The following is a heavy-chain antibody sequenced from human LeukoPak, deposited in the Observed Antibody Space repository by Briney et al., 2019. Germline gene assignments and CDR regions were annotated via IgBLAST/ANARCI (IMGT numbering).Heavy chain of an antibody. CDR3: AKDAGSGFTRYFDY. J-gene: IGHJ4*02. V-gene: IGHV3-30*02. CDR1: GFTFSSYG. Sequence: GGSLRLSCAASGFTFSSYGMHWVRQAPGKGLEWVAFIHYDGSNKYYADSVKGRFTISRDNSKNTLYLQMNSLRAEDTAVYYCAKDAGSGFTRYFDYWGQGTLVTVSS. D-gene: IGHD6-19*01. CDR2: IHYDGSNK.